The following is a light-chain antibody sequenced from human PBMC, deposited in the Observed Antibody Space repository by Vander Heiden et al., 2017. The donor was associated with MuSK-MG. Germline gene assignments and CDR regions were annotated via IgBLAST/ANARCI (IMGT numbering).Light chain of an antibody. J-gene: IGKJ4*01. CDR2: WAS. V-gene: IGKV4-1*01. CDR3: QEYYTASFS. CDR1: RSVLYSPNNKNY. Sequence: DIVMTQSPDSLAVSLGERATINCKSSRSVLYSPNNKNYLAWYQQKPGQPPKLLIYWASTRESGVPDRVSGSGSGTDFTLTISNLQAEDVAVYYCQEYYTASFSFGGGTKVEIK.